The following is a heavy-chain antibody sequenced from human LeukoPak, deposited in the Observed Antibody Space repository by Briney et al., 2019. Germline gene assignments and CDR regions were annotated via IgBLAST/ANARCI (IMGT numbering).Heavy chain of an antibody. CDR2: MNPNSGNT. D-gene: IGHD2-15*01. Sequence: ASVKVSCKASGYTFTSYDINWVRQATGQGLEWMGWMNPNSGNTGCAQKFQGRVTMTRNTSISTAYMELSSLRSEDTAVYYCARAPERVVVVAATPYYGMDVWGQGTTVTVSS. V-gene: IGHV1-8*01. J-gene: IGHJ6*02. CDR1: GYTFTSYD. CDR3: ARAPERVVVVAATPYYGMDV.